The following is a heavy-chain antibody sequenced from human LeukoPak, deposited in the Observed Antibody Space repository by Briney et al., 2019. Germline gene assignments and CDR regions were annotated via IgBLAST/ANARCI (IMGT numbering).Heavy chain of an antibody. Sequence: GGSLRLSCAASGFTFSSYGMHWVRQAPGKGLEWVAVISYDGSNKYHADSVKGRFTISRDNSKNTLYLQMNSLRAEDTAVYYCAKDRRALYSIAAAGTFDYWGQGTLVTVSS. V-gene: IGHV3-30*18. CDR3: AKDRRALYSIAAAGTFDY. CDR1: GFTFSSYG. D-gene: IGHD6-13*01. J-gene: IGHJ4*02. CDR2: ISYDGSNK.